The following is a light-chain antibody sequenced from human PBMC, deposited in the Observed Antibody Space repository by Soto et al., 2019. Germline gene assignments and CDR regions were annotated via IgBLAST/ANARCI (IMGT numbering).Light chain of an antibody. CDR3: QQYGSSPNT. Sequence: EIVLTQSPGTLSLSPGERATLSCRASQSVSSTLAWYQQKPGQAPRLLIYEASTRATGLPDRFSGSGSGTDFTLTISRLEPEDFAVYYCQQYGSSPNTFGQGTRLEI. J-gene: IGKJ5*01. CDR1: QSVSST. V-gene: IGKV3-20*01. CDR2: EAS.